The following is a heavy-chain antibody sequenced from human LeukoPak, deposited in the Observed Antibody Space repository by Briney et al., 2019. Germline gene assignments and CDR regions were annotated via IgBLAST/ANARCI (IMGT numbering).Heavy chain of an antibody. CDR1: GGPVSSGSYY. CDR3: ARLVRGSGTYYIFDF. D-gene: IGHD1-26*01. Sequence: SQTLSLTCTVSGGPVSSGSYYWSWIRQPPGKGLEWIGFIYYSGSTNYNPSLKSRVTISVDTSKNQFSLNLSSVTAADTALYYCARLVRGSGTYYIFDFWGQGTLVTVSS. CDR2: IYYSGST. V-gene: IGHV4-61*01. J-gene: IGHJ4*02.